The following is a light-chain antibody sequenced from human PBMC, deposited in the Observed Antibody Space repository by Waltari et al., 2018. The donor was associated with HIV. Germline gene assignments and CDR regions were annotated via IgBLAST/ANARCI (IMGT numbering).Light chain of an antibody. CDR1: QSVGGNS. CDR3: QQYDESPVT. Sequence: EIVLTQSPRLLSLSPGERTTLSCRASQSVGGNSLAWFRQNAGQPPRLLIYSASNRATGVPDRFIGSGSGRDFSLIISRLEPEDFAVYFCQQYDESPVTFGQGTRVEF. CDR2: SAS. V-gene: IGKV3-20*01. J-gene: IGKJ1*01.